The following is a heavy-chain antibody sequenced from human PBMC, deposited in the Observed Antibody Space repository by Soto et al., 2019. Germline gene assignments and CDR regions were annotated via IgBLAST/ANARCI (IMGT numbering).Heavy chain of an antibody. CDR1: GFNFSDHY. Sequence: GGSLRLSCAASGFNFSDHYMNWVRQAPGKGLEWVSYISGSSRYTNFADSVKGRFTISRDSAKNSLYLQMNSLRVEDTAVYYCARHTSGWHYYDYWGQGTQVT. D-gene: IGHD6-19*01. J-gene: IGHJ4*02. CDR2: ISGSSRYT. CDR3: ARHTSGWHYYDY. V-gene: IGHV3-11*06.